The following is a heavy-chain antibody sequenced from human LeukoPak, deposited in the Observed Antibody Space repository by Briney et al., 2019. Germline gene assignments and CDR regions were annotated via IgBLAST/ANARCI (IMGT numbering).Heavy chain of an antibody. CDR3: AKDIGGSGSYYPDY. V-gene: IGHV3-21*04. D-gene: IGHD3-10*01. CDR1: GFTFSNAW. Sequence: GGSLRLSCAASGFTFSNAWMSWVRQAPGKGLEWVSSISSSSSYIYYADSVKGRFTISRDNAKNSLYLQMNSLRAEDTALYYCAKDIGGSGSYYPDYWGQGTLVTVSS. J-gene: IGHJ4*02. CDR2: ISSSSSYI.